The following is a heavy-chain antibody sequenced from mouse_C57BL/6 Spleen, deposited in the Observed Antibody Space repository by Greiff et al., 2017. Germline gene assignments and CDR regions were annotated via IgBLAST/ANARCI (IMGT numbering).Heavy chain of an antibody. CDR1: GFTFSDYY. Sequence: EVKLQESGGGLVQPGGSLKLSCAASGFTFSDYYMYWVRQTPEKRLEWVAYISNGGGSTYYPDTVKGRFTISRDNAKNTLYLQMSRLKSEDTAMYYCARHGNYAMDYWGQGTSVTVSS. CDR2: ISNGGGST. J-gene: IGHJ4*01. D-gene: IGHD6-1*01. V-gene: IGHV5-12*01. CDR3: ARHGNYAMDY.